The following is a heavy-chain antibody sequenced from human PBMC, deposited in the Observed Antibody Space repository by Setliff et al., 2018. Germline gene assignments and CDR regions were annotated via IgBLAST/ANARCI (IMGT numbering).Heavy chain of an antibody. CDR3: MTIMRYLELLSDV. J-gene: IGHJ6*04. V-gene: IGHV3-72*01. D-gene: IGHD3-3*01. CDR1: GFTFSDHY. CDR2: IRNKDDKYST. Sequence: GGSLRLSCAASGFTFSDHYMDWVRQAPGKGLEWVGRIRNKDDKYSTEYAASVKGRFTISRDDSKNTMYLQMNSLKTEDTAVYYCMTIMRYLELLSDVWGKGTTVTVSS.